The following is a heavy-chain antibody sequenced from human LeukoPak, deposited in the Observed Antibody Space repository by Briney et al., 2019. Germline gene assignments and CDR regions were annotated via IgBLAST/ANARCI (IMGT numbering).Heavy chain of an antibody. D-gene: IGHD3-10*01. CDR2: INHSGST. CDR3: ARVGPLYYYGSGSYYKKNWFDP. J-gene: IGHJ5*02. Sequence: WETLSLTCAVYGGSFRGYYWSWIRQPPGKGLEWFGEINHSGSTNYNPSLKSRVTISVDTSKNQFSLKLSSVTAADTAVYYCARVGPLYYYGSGSYYKKNWFDPWGQGTLVTVSS. V-gene: IGHV4-34*01. CDR1: GGSFRGYY.